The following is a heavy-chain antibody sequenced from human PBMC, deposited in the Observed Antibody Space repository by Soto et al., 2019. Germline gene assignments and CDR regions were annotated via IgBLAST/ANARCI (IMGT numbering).Heavy chain of an antibody. J-gene: IGHJ3*02. D-gene: IGHD6-6*01. V-gene: IGHV3-9*01. CDR3: AKDKYRPAGFDAFDI. Sequence: GGSLRLSCAASGFTFDDYAMHWVRQAPGKGLEWVSGISWNSGSIGYADSVKGRFTISRDNAKNSLYLQMNSLRAEDTALYYCAKDKYRPAGFDAFDIWGQGTMVTVSS. CDR1: GFTFDDYA. CDR2: ISWNSGSI.